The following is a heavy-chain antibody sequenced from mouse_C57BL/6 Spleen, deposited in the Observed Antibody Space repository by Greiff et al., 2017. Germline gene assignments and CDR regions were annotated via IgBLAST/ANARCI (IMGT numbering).Heavy chain of an antibody. CDR3: ARRETDDLFAY. V-gene: IGHV1-62-2*01. Sequence: QVPLQPSGAEPCKPGASVKLSCQASGYTFTEYTIHWVKQRSGQGLEWIGWVYPGSGSIKYNEKFKDKATLTADKSASTVYMELSRLTSDDSAVYFCARRETDDLFAYWGQGTLVTVSA. J-gene: IGHJ3*01. CDR2: VYPGSGSI. CDR1: GYTFTEYT.